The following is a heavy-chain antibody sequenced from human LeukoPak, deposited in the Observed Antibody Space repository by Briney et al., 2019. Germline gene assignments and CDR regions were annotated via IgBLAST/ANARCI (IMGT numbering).Heavy chain of an antibody. CDR3: AAEDLVDFRFDY. CDR1: GYSISSGHY. D-gene: IGHD5-12*01. J-gene: IGHJ4*01. CDR2: IFHSGTS. Sequence: KPSETLSLTCAVSGYSISSGHYWGWIRQPPGKGLEWIGSIFHSGTSYYNPSLKSRVIMSVDTSKNQFSLKVTSVTAADTAMYYCAAEDLVDFRFDYWGHGTLVTVFS. V-gene: IGHV4-38-2*01.